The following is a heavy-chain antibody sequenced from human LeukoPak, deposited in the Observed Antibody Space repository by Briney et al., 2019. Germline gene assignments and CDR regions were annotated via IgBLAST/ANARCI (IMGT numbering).Heavy chain of an antibody. D-gene: IGHD3-9*01. Sequence: PSETLSLTCAVSGYSISSGYYWGWIRQPPGKGLEWIGSIYHSGSAYYNPSLKSRVTISVDTSKNQFSLKLSSVTAADTAVYYCARLIGRLRYFDWLFDYWGQGTLVTVSS. CDR3: ARLIGRLRYFDWLFDY. CDR2: IYHSGSA. J-gene: IGHJ4*02. V-gene: IGHV4-38-2*01. CDR1: GYSISSGYY.